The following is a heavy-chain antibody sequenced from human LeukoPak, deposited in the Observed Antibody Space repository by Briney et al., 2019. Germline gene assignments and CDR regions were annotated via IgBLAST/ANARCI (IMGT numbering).Heavy chain of an antibody. CDR1: GGSISSGGYY. D-gene: IGHD1-14*01. V-gene: IGHV4-30-2*01. CDR3: ARSRKSRITGTGDYYFDY. Sequence: PSQTLSLTCTVSGGSISSGGYYWRWIRQPPGKGLEWIGYIYHSGSTYYNPSLKSRVTISVDRSKNQFSLKLSSVTAADTAVYYCARSRKSRITGTGDYYFDYWGQGTLVTVSS. CDR2: IYHSGST. J-gene: IGHJ4*02.